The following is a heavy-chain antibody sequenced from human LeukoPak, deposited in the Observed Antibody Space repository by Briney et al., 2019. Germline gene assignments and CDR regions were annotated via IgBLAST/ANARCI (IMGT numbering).Heavy chain of an antibody. CDR1: GLIFSGSW. CDR3: AREGSSSWYAGSD. CDR2: IYSGGST. Sequence: GGSLRLSCAASGLIFSGSWMNWVRQAPGKGLEWVSVIYSGGSTYYADSVKGRFTISRDNSKNTLYLQMNSLRAEDTAVYYCAREGSSSWYAGSDWGQGTLVTVSS. V-gene: IGHV3-53*01. D-gene: IGHD6-13*01. J-gene: IGHJ4*02.